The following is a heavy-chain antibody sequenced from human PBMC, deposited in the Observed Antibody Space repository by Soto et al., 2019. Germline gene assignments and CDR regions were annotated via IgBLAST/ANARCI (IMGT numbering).Heavy chain of an antibody. CDR3: EKGDTIPPTTGYAFDT. D-gene: IGHD5-12*01. V-gene: IGHV6-1*01. CDR2: TYFRSKWYN. CDR1: GDSVSSNTAS. J-gene: IGHJ4*02. Sequence: SQTLSLTCAISGDSVSSNTASWNWIRQSPSRGLEWLGRTYFRSKWYNDYAVSVKSRIIINPDTSNNQFSLQLNSVTPEETAVYFCEKGDTIPPTTGYAFDTWGQGIMVTVSS.